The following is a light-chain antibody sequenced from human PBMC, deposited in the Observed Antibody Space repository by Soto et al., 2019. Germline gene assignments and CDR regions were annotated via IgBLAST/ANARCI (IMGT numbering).Light chain of an antibody. V-gene: IGKV1-8*01. CDR1: QGISSY. CDR3: QQYYSYPPT. J-gene: IGKJ1*01. Sequence: IQMTPSPSSLSASVGDRVTITCRASQGISSYLAWYQQKPGKAPKLLIYAASTLQSGVPSRFSGSGSGTDFTLTISCLQSEDFATYYCQQYYSYPPTFGQGTKV. CDR2: AAS.